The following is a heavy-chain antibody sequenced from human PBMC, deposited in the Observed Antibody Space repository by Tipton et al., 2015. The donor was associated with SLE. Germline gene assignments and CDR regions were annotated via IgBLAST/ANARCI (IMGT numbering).Heavy chain of an antibody. J-gene: IGHJ4*02. V-gene: IGHV3-11*04. CDR2: MNGRGTTL. CDR1: GFTFGDHY. D-gene: IGHD1-1*01. Sequence: SLRLSCAASGFTFGDHYMSWVRQAPGKGLEWVSYMNGRGTTLQYAGSVKGRFTISRDNAKNSLYLQMNSLRAEDTAVYYCARDFAVTGNEMDYWGQGTLVIVSS. CDR3: ARDFAVTGNEMDY.